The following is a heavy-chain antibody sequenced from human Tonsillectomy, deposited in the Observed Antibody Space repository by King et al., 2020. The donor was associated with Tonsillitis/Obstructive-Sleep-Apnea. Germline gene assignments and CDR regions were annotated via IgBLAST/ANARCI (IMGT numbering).Heavy chain of an antibody. D-gene: IGHD1-1*01. V-gene: IGHV4-59*01. CDR2: IYLSGST. Sequence: QMQLQESGPGLVKPSETLSLTCTVSGGSISSYYWSWIRQPPGKGLEWIGYIYLSGSTKYNPSLKSRVTISVDTSKNQFSRKLSSVTAADTAVYYCAREGDDVDAFDMWGPGTMVTVSS. CDR1: GGSISSYY. CDR3: AREGDDVDAFDM. J-gene: IGHJ3*02.